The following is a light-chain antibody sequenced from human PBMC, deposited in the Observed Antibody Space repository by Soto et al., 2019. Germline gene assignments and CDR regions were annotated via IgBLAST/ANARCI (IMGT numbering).Light chain of an antibody. V-gene: IGKV1-9*01. CDR1: QGINTY. CDR2: AAS. CDR3: QQHTDWPPIT. Sequence: IQLTQSPSSLSASVGDRVTITCRASQGINTYLTWYQQKPGKAPKLLIYAASTLQSGVPSRFSATVSGTEFSLTITSLQPEDFATYYCQQHTDWPPITFGQGTRLEIK. J-gene: IGKJ5*01.